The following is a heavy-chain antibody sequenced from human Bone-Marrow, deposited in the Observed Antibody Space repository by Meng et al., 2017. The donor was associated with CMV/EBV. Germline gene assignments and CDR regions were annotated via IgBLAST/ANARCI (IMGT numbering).Heavy chain of an antibody. J-gene: IGHJ6*02. Sequence: ASVKVSCKASGYTFIVNYIHWVRQAPGQGLEWMGWINPNSGGTNYAQKFQGRVTMTRDTSISTAYMELSRLRSDDTAVYYCARRSSTSSLGMDVWGQGTTVTVSS. D-gene: IGHD2-2*01. CDR3: ARRSSTSSLGMDV. V-gene: IGHV1-2*02. CDR1: GYTFIVNY. CDR2: INPNSGGT.